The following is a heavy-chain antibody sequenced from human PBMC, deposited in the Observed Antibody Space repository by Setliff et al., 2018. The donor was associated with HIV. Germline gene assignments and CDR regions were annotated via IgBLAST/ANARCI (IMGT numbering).Heavy chain of an antibody. J-gene: IGHJ4*02. Sequence: PSETLSLTCIVSGGSISSSSYYWGWIRQPPGKGLEWIGTVYYSGSTYYNPSLKSRVTISVDTSENQFSLKLSSVTAADTAVYYCASLPPLYDSSGYYFDYWGQGTLVTVSS. CDR3: ASLPPLYDSSGYYFDY. D-gene: IGHD3-22*01. CDR2: VYYSGST. V-gene: IGHV4-39*01. CDR1: GGSISSSSYY.